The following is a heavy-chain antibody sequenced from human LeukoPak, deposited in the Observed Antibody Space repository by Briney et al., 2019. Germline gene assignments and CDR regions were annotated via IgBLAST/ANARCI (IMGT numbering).Heavy chain of an antibody. CDR3: AREDSAAYCSSTNCYGFDY. CDR1: SGSISSYF. D-gene: IGHD2-2*01. V-gene: IGHV4-4*07. Sequence: PSETLSLTCTVSSGSISSYFWTWIRQPAGKGLEWIGRIYSSGSTNYNPSLKSRVIISVDKSKNRLSLKLSSVTAVDTAVYYCAREDSAAYCSSTNCYGFDYWGQGTLVTVSS. CDR2: IYSSGST. J-gene: IGHJ4*02.